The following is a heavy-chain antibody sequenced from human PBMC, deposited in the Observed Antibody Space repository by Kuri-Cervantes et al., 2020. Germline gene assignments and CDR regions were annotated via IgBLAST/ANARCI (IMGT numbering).Heavy chain of an antibody. D-gene: IGHD2-2*01. Sequence: GESLKISCAASGFTFSSYSMNWVRQAPVKGLEWVSSISSSSSYIYYADSVKGRFTISRDNAKNSLYLQMNSLRAEDTAVYYCARDLAGVVAVEGDYWGQGTLVTVSS. CDR2: ISSSSSYI. CDR3: ARDLAGVVAVEGDY. CDR1: GFTFSSYS. V-gene: IGHV3-21*01. J-gene: IGHJ4*02.